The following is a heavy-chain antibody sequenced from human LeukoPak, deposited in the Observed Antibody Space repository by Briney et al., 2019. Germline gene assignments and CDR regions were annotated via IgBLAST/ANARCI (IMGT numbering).Heavy chain of an antibody. CDR2: IYYSGST. V-gene: IGHV4-59*01. CDR3: ARDPSRGYSGYVAFDI. D-gene: IGHD5-12*01. CDR1: GGSISSYY. Sequence: PSETLSLTCTVSGGSISSYYCSWIRQPPGKGLEWIGYIYYSGSTNYNPSLKSRVTISVDTSKNQFSLKLSSVTAADTAVYYCARDPSRGYSGYVAFDIWGQGTMVTVSS. J-gene: IGHJ3*02.